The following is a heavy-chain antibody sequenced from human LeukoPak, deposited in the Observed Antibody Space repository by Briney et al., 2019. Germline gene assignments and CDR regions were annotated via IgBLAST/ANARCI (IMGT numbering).Heavy chain of an antibody. CDR2: ISSRSSYI. CDR1: GFTFSSYS. CDR3: ARDGRDGYRPFDY. Sequence: GGSLRLSCAASGFTFSSYSMNWVRHAPGKGLEWVSSISSRSSYIYYADSVKGRFTISRDNAKNSLYLQMNSLRAEDTAVYYCARDGRDGYRPFDYWGQGTLVTVSS. V-gene: IGHV3-21*01. D-gene: IGHD5-24*01. J-gene: IGHJ4*02.